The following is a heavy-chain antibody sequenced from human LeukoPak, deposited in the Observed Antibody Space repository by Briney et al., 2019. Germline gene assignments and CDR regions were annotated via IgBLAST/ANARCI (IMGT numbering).Heavy chain of an antibody. CDR2: IRSKAYGGTT. CDR1: GFTFGDYA. V-gene: IGHV3-49*03. J-gene: IGHJ4*02. D-gene: IGHD6-13*01. CDR3: TRERPYSSSWYYFDY. Sequence: GGSLRLSCTASGFTFGDYAMSWFRQAPGKGLEWVGFIRSKAYGGTTEYAASVKGRFTISRDDSKSIAYLQMNSLKTEDTAVYYCTRERPYSSSWYYFDYWGQGTLVTVSS.